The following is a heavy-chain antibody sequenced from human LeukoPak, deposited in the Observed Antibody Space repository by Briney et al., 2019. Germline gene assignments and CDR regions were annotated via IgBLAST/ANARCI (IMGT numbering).Heavy chain of an antibody. D-gene: IGHD3-10*01. CDR1: GDSISIYY. V-gene: IGHV4-59*01. CDR3: ARVKYYGSGPFHAFDI. J-gene: IGHJ3*02. Sequence: SETLSLTCTVSGDSISIYYWSWIRQPPGKGLEWMGYIYYSGSTNYNPSLKSRVTISVDTSKTQFSPKLSSVTAADTAVYYCARVKYYGSGPFHAFDIWGQGTMVTVSS. CDR2: IYYSGST.